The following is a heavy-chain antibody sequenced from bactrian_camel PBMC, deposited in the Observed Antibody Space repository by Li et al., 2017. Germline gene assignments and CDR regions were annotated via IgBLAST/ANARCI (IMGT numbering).Heavy chain of an antibody. CDR1: EYTTSLNY. CDR3: AKGGNWSFDFGN. D-gene: IGHD7*01. CDR2: FERGGTK. Sequence: VESGGGSVQAGGSLRLSCSTSEYTTSLNYMGWFRQAPGKEREGVAHFERGGTKKYADSVKGRFTISRDNAKNTEYLQLNSLKTEDMSMYYCAKGGNWSFDFGNWGQGTQVTVS. J-gene: IGHJ6*01. V-gene: IGHV3S53*01.